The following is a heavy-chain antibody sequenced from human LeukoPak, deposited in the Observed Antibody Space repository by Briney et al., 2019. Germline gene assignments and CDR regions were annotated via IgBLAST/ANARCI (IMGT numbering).Heavy chain of an antibody. CDR3: ARESSWFDP. Sequence: GSLRLSCAASGFTVSSNYMSWIRQPPGKGLEWIGSIYYSGSTYYNPSLKSRVTISVDTSKNQFSLKLSSVTAADTAVYYCARESSWFDPWGQGTLVTVSS. CDR1: GFTVSSNY. V-gene: IGHV4-38-2*02. J-gene: IGHJ5*02. CDR2: IYYSGST.